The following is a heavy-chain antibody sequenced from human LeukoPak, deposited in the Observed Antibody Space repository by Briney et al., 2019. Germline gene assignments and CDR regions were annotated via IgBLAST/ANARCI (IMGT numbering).Heavy chain of an antibody. CDR3: AREVETYDFWSDNP. CDR1: GYTFTGYY. J-gene: IGHJ5*02. CDR2: INPNSGGT. Sequence: ASVTVSCKASGYTFTGYYMHWVRQAPGQGLEWMGWINPNSGGTNYAQKFQGRVTMTRDTSISTAYMELSRLRSDDTAVYYCAREVETYDFWSDNPWGQGTLVTVSS. D-gene: IGHD3-3*01. V-gene: IGHV1-2*02.